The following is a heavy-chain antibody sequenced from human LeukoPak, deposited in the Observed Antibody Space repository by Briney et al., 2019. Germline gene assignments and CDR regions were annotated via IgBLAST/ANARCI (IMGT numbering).Heavy chain of an antibody. CDR2: IKQDGSEK. J-gene: IGHJ3*02. Sequence: PGGSLRLSCAASGFTFSSYAMHWVRQAPGKGLEWVANIKQDGSEKYYVDSVKGRFTISRDNAKNSLYLQMNSLRAEDTAVYYCARGSRVAWAFDIWGQGTMVTVSS. D-gene: IGHD5/OR15-5a*01. CDR3: ARGSRVAWAFDI. V-gene: IGHV3-7*01. CDR1: GFTFSSYA.